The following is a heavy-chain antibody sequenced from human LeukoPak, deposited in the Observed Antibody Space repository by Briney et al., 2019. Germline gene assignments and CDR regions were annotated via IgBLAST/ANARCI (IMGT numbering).Heavy chain of an antibody. D-gene: IGHD4-11*01. J-gene: IGHJ4*02. CDR2: LYTPGST. CDR1: GGSINNNY. V-gene: IGHV4-4*07. Sequence: PSESLSLTCTVAGGSINNNYWRWVRQPAGEGRGWVGRLYTPGSTNYNPSLKSRVTMSVDTSKNQLSLQLNSVPAADTAVYYCARVRSVTPYSFEYWGQGTLVTVSS. CDR3: ARVRSVTPYSFEY.